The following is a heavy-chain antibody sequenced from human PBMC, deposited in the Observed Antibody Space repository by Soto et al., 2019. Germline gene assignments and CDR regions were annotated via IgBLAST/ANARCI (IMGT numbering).Heavy chain of an antibody. CDR1: GFTFSNYG. Sequence: GWSLRLSCAASGFTFSNYGMHWVRQAPGKGLEWVAVIWYDGSNKYYADSVKGRFTISRDNSKNTLYLQMNSLRAEDTAVYYCARTVFYYESHGYSFDYWGQGTLVTVYS. V-gene: IGHV3-33*01. CDR3: ARTVFYYESHGYSFDY. D-gene: IGHD3-22*01. J-gene: IGHJ4*02. CDR2: IWYDGSNK.